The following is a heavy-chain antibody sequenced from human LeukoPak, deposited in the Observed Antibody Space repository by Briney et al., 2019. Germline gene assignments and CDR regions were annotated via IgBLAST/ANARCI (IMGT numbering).Heavy chain of an antibody. Sequence: SETLSLTCTVFGGSISSSYWSWIRQPPGKGLEWIAYIYHSGSTTSFNPSLKSRVSISLDTSENQFSLKLSSVTAADTAVYYCARRDSSRWREGSFDIWGQGTMVTVSS. V-gene: IGHV4-59*01. CDR2: IYHSGSTT. CDR3: ARRDSSRWREGSFDI. J-gene: IGHJ3*02. CDR1: GGSISSSY. D-gene: IGHD2-15*01.